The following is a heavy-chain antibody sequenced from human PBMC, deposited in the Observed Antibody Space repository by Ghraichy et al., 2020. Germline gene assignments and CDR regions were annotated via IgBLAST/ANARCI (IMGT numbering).Heavy chain of an antibody. CDR3: ARDGGSPGSGYYIGYDFDY. CDR2: IWYDGSNK. V-gene: IGHV3-33*01. D-gene: IGHD3-3*01. J-gene: IGHJ4*02. Sequence: GESLNISCAASGFTFSSYGMHWVRQAPGKGLEWVAVIWYDGSNKYYADSVKGRFTISRDNSKNTLYLQMNSLRAEDTAVYYCARDGGSPGSGYYIGYDFDYWGQGTLVTVSS. CDR1: GFTFSSYG.